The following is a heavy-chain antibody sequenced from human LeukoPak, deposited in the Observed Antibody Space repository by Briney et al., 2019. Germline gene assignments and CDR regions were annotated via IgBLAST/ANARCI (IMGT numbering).Heavy chain of an antibody. CDR2: ISSSSSYI. V-gene: IGHV3-21*01. Sequence: GGSLRLSCAASGFTFSSYSMNWVRQAPGKGLEWVSSISSSSSYIYYADSVKGRFTISRDNAKDSLYPQMNRLRAEDTAVYYCARAVGSGWYGEDYFDYWGQGTLVTVSS. CDR3: ARAVGSGWYGEDYFDY. J-gene: IGHJ4*02. CDR1: GFTFSSYS. D-gene: IGHD6-19*01.